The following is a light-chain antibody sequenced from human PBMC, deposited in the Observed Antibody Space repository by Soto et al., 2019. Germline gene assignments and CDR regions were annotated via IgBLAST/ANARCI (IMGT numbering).Light chain of an antibody. V-gene: IGKV2-28*01. Sequence: EIVMTQSPLSLPVTPGEPASISCRSSQSLLHTNAHRYLNWYLQKPGQSPQLLIYLGSTRASGVPDRFSGSGLGTDFTLQISRVEAEDVGVYYCMQGLQSPYTFGQGTKLEIK. CDR1: QSLLHTNAHRY. CDR2: LGS. CDR3: MQGLQSPYT. J-gene: IGKJ2*01.